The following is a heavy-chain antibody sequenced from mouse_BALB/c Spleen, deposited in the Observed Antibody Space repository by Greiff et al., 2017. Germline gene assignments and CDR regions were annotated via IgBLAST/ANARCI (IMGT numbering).Heavy chain of an antibody. Sequence: QQSCKASGYTFTSYWMHWVKQRPGQGLEWIGEINPSNGRTNYNEKFKSKATLTVDKSSSTAYMQLSSLTSEDSAVYYCARSLDGYYSWFAYWGQGTLVTVSA. CDR2: INPSNGRT. V-gene: IGHV1S81*02. CDR3: ARSLDGYYSWFAY. J-gene: IGHJ3*01. D-gene: IGHD2-3*01. CDR1: GYTFTSYW.